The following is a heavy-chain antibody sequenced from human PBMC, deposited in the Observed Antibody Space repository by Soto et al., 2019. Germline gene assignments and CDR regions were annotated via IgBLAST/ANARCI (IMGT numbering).Heavy chain of an antibody. Sequence: SETLSLTCAVYGGSFSGYYWSWIRQPPGKGLEWIGEINHSGSTNYNPSHKSRVNISVDTSKNQFSLKLSSVTAADTAVYYCARGRRRVGATFYYYYGMDVWGQGTTVTVSS. J-gene: IGHJ6*02. CDR3: ARGRRRVGATFYYYYGMDV. D-gene: IGHD1-26*01. CDR1: GGSFSGYY. CDR2: INHSGST. V-gene: IGHV4-34*01.